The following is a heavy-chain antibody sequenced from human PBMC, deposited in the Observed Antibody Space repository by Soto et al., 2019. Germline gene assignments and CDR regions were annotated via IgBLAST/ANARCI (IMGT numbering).Heavy chain of an antibody. CDR1: GGTFSSYA. V-gene: IGHV1-69*06. Sequence: SVKVSCKASGGTFSSYAISWVRQAPGQGLEWMGGIIPIFGTANYAQKFQGRVTITADKSTSTAYMELSSLRSEDTAVYYCASGRDSSSWYEVGDAHYYGMDVWGQGTTVTVSS. D-gene: IGHD6-13*01. J-gene: IGHJ6*02. CDR3: ASGRDSSSWYEVGDAHYYGMDV. CDR2: IIPIFGTA.